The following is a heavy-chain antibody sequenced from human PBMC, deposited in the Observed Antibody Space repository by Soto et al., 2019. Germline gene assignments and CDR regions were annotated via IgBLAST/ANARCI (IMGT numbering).Heavy chain of an antibody. D-gene: IGHD6-13*01. CDR2: ISGSGGST. CDR3: AKEGYSYSSSWYSFPQQTYSDYGMDV. CDR1: GFTFSSYA. V-gene: IGHV3-23*01. Sequence: EVQLLESGGGLVQPGGPLRLSCAASGFTFSSYAMSWVRQAPGKGLEWVSAISGSGGSTYYADSVKGRFTISRDNSKNTLYLQMNSLRDEDTAVYYCAKEGYSYSSSWYSFPQQTYSDYGMDVWGQGTTVTVSS. J-gene: IGHJ6*02.